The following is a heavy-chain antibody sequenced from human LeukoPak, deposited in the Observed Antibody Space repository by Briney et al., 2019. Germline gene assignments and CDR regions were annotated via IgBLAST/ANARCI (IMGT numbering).Heavy chain of an antibody. Sequence: SETLSLTCTVSGGSISSSSYYWGWIRQPPGKGLEWIGSIYYSGSTYYNPSLKSRVTISVDTSKNQFSLKLSSVTAADTAVYYCARDSGQPDSSGFGPDYWGQGTLVTVSS. CDR2: IYYSGST. D-gene: IGHD3-22*01. V-gene: IGHV4-39*02. CDR3: ARDSGQPDSSGFGPDY. J-gene: IGHJ4*02. CDR1: GGSISSSSYY.